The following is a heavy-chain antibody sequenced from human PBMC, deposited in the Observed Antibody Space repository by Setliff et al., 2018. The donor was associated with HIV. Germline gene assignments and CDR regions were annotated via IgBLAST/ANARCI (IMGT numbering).Heavy chain of an antibody. D-gene: IGHD3-22*01. J-gene: IGHJ6*02. V-gene: IGHV3-23*01. CDR1: GFTFSSYV. CDR2: ITDRGDKT. CDR3: ARVGSSGGYGMDV. Sequence: GGSLRLSCAASGFTFSSYVMNWVRQAPGKGLEWVSGITDRGDKTYYADSVKGRFTISRDNAKNSLYLQMNSLRAEDTALYYCARVGSSGGYGMDVWGQGTTVTVSS.